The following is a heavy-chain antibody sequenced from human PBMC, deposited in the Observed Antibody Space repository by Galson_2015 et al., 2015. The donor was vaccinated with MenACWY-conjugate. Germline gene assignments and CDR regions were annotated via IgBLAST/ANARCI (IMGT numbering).Heavy chain of an antibody. D-gene: IGHD3-16*01. Sequence: LRLSCAASGFTFSDYYMSWIRQAPGKGLEWVSYISSSSSYTNYADSVKGRFTISRDNAKNSLYLQMNSLRAEDTAVYYCARARYDYVWGSPFGDYWGQGTLVTVSS. J-gene: IGHJ4*02. CDR2: ISSSSSYT. CDR3: ARARYDYVWGSPFGDY. CDR1: GFTFSDYY. V-gene: IGHV3-11*05.